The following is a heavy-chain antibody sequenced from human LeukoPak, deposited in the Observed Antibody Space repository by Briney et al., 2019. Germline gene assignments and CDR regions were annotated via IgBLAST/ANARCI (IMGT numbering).Heavy chain of an antibody. CDR3: ARIAGIAAAGIYYYGMDD. CDR2: IDWDQSK. J-gene: IGHJ6*02. D-gene: IGHD6-13*01. CDR1: GFSLSTSGMC. V-gene: IGHV2-70*01. Sequence: CGPTLLNPTQTLTLTCTFSGFSLSTSGMCVSWIRQPPGKALASLAPIDWDQSKCYSTTPKPRSTISKYTSKNQEVLTMTNMDPEDTATYYCARIAGIAAAGIYYYGMDDWGQGTTVTVSS.